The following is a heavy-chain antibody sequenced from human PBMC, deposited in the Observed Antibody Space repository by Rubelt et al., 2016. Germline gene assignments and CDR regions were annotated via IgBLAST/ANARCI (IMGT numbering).Heavy chain of an antibody. Sequence: QVQLQESGPGLVKPSETLSLTCPVSGGSITSHNWSWIRQPPGKGLEWIGYIYASGSTTYNPSPKSRLSISVDTSKNQLSLKLSSVTAADTAVDYCAKDGASSLWGQGTMVTVSS. CDR3: AKDGASSL. V-gene: IGHV4-59*11. CDR2: IYASGST. CDR1: GGSITSHN. J-gene: IGHJ3*01. D-gene: IGHD3-16*01.